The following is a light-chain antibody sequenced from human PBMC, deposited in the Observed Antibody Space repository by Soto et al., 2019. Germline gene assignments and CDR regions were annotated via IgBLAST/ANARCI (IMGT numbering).Light chain of an antibody. V-gene: IGLV1-47*01. CDR2: RNN. Sequence: QSVLTQPPSASGTPGQRVTISCSGSSSNIGSNYVYWYQQLPGTAPKLLIYRNNQRPSGVPDRFSGSKSATSASLAISGLRSQYEADYYCAAWADSLSGVVFGGGTELTLL. CDR1: SSNIGSNY. J-gene: IGLJ2*01. CDR3: AAWADSLSGVV.